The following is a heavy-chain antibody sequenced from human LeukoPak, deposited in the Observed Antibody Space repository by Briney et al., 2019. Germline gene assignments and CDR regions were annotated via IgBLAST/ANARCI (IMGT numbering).Heavy chain of an antibody. D-gene: IGHD1-26*01. CDR2: TYYRSKWYN. CDR3: AREGSIVGATTPNNAFDI. Sequence: SRTLSLTCAISGDSVSSNSAAWNWIRQSPSRGLEWLGRTYYRSKWYNDYAVSVKSRITINPDTSKNQFSLQLNSVTPEDTAVYYCAREGSIVGATTPNNAFDIWGQGTMVTVSS. CDR1: GDSVSSNSAA. V-gene: IGHV6-1*01. J-gene: IGHJ3*02.